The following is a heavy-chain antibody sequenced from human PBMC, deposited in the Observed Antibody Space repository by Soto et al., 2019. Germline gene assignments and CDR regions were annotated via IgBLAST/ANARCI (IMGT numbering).Heavy chain of an antibody. CDR3: ARHFGGYDFYYYYGMDV. J-gene: IGHJ6*02. D-gene: IGHD5-12*01. V-gene: IGHV4-39*01. CDR2: IYSTENT. Sequence: SETLSLTCTVSGGSVSSNSYSWGWIRQSPGKGLGWIGTIYSTENTYYHPSLLSQVTISVDTSMNEFSLRLSSVTAADTAVYYFARHFGGYDFYYYYGMDVWGQGTTVTVSS. CDR1: GGSVSSNSYS.